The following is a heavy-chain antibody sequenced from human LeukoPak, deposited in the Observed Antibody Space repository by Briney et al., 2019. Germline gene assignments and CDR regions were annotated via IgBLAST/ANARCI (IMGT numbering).Heavy chain of an antibody. CDR1: GFTFSSYW. V-gene: IGHV3-74*01. Sequence: PGGSLRLSCAASGFTFSSYWMHWVRQVPGKGLVWVSHIDSDGSGTIYADSVKGRFTISRDNARNTLYLQMNSLRDEDTAVYYCARDSPRTGPWGQGTLVTVSS. D-gene: IGHD1-1*01. CDR3: ARDSPRTGP. J-gene: IGHJ5*02. CDR2: IDSDGSGT.